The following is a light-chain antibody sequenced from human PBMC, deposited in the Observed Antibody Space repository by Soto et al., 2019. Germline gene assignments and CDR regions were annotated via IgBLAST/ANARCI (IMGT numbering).Light chain of an antibody. Sequence: QSVLTQPASVSGSPGQSITISCTGTSSDVGGSNYVSWYQQHPGKAPKLIIYDVNNRPSGISNRFSGSKSGNTASLTISGLQAEDEADYYCSSYRSGSTLVFGGGTKLTV. CDR3: SSYRSGSTLV. V-gene: IGLV2-14*03. CDR1: SSDVGGSNY. CDR2: DVN. J-gene: IGLJ2*01.